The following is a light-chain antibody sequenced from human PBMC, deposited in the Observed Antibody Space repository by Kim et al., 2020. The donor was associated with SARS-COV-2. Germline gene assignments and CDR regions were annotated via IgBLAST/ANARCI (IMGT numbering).Light chain of an antibody. J-gene: IGKJ4*01. CDR3: QPSYSTPLT. CDR1: QSISSY. Sequence: DIQMTQSPSSLSAFVGDRVTITCRASQSISSYLNWYQQKPGKAPKLLIYGASSLQSGVPSRFSGSGSGTDFTLTISSLQPEDFATYYCQPSYSTPLTFGGETKVDIK. CDR2: GAS. V-gene: IGKV1-39*01.